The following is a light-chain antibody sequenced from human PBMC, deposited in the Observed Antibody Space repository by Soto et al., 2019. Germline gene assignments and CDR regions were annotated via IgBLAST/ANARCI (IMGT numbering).Light chain of an antibody. CDR3: QSYDSSLSGCV. V-gene: IGLV1-40*01. CDR1: SSNIGAHFD. Sequence: QAVVTQPPSVSGAPGQRVTISCTGSSSNIGAHFDVHWYQQLPGTAPKLLIYGSSNRPSGVPDRFSGSKSGTSASLAITGLQPEDEADYYCQSYDSSLSGCVFGTGTKVTVL. J-gene: IGLJ1*01. CDR2: GSS.